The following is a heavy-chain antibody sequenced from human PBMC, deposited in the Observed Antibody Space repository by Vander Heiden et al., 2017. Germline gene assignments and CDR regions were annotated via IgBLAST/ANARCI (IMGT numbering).Heavy chain of an antibody. V-gene: IGHV1-8*01. CDR3: ARYCSSASCYKFDY. J-gene: IGHJ4*02. CDR2: MDRKTGKT. Sequence: QVQLVQSGAEVKKPGASVQVSCKASGYTFTDYEINRVRRAAGQGLEWVGWMDRKTGKTGNAQKFQGRVAMTRNTSITTASMELSSLRSEDTAVYYCARYCSSASCYKFDYWGQGTLVTVSS. D-gene: IGHD2-2*01. CDR1: GYTFTDYE.